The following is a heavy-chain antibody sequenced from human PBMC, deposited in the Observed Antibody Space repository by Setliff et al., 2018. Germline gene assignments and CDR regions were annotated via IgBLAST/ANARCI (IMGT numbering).Heavy chain of an antibody. CDR2: ISYSGRT. CDR3: ARDGAGHTESWKGHFGY. CDR1: VVSVSGYF. J-gene: IGHJ4*02. Sequence: ETLSLTCSASVVSVSGYFWSWIRQPPGKPLEWIGYISYSGRTNYNPSHKTRVSISENTSRNQISLRLLSVSAADTAVYFCARDGAGHTESWKGHFGYWGQGTEVTVSS. D-gene: IGHD1-1*01. V-gene: IGHV4-59*02.